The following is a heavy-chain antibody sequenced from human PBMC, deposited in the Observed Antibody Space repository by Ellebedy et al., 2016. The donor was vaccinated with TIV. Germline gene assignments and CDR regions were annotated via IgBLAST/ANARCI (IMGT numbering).Heavy chain of an antibody. CDR3: ANLPPYGSGSSIDY. Sequence: GESLKISCAASGFTFDDYAMHWVRQAPGKGLEWVSLISGDGGSTYYADSVKGRFTISRDNSKNSLYLQMNSLRTEDTALYYCANLPPYGSGSSIDYWGQGTLVTVSS. D-gene: IGHD3-10*01. J-gene: IGHJ4*02. CDR1: GFTFDDYA. V-gene: IGHV3-43*02. CDR2: ISGDGGST.